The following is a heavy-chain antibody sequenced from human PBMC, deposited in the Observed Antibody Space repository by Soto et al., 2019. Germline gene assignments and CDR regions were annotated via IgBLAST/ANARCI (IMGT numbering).Heavy chain of an antibody. Sequence: EVQLVESGGGLVQPGGSLRLSCAASGFTFSSYWMSWVRQAPGKGLEWVANIKQDGSEKYHVDSVKGRFTISRDNAKNSLFLQMSTLRAEDTAVDYCVRACNSAHCPYYVDCWGQGTLVTVSS. V-gene: IGHV3-7*01. CDR1: GFTFSSYW. CDR3: VRACNSAHCPYYVDC. J-gene: IGHJ4*02. D-gene: IGHD2-2*01. CDR2: IKQDGSEK.